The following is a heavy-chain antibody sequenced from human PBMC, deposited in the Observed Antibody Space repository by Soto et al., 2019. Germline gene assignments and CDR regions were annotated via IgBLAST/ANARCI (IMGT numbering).Heavy chain of an antibody. CDR3: XXXXXXXXXXXXGXCFRGGWFDP. V-gene: IGHV3-21*01. CDR1: GFNLSLYY. Sequence: EVQLVESGGGLVKPGGSLRLSCAASGFNLSLYYMNWVRQSPGXXXXXVSSINTGYIYYADSVKGRFTISRDNAKXXXXXXXXXXXXXXXXXXXXXXXXXXXXXXXXGXCFRGGWFDPWGRGALVTVSS. J-gene: IGHJ5*02. D-gene: IGHD2-21*01. CDR2: INTGYI.